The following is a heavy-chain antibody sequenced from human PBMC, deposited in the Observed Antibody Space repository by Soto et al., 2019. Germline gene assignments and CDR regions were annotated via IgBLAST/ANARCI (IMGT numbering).Heavy chain of an antibody. V-gene: IGHV3-7*05. CDR3: AREGSLQSFAY. Sequence: PGGSLRLSCAASGFSFSSYWMSWVRQAPGKGLEWVANIKQDGSEKYYVDSVKGRFTISRDNAKNSLYLQMNSLRAEDTAVYYCAREGSLQSFAYWGQGTLVTVSS. CDR1: GFSFSSYW. J-gene: IGHJ4*02. CDR2: IKQDGSEK. D-gene: IGHD4-17*01.